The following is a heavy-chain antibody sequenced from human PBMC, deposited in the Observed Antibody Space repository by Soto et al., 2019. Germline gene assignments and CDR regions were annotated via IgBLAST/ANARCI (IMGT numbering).Heavy chain of an antibody. CDR2: IYYSGST. CDR1: GGSISSYY. D-gene: IGHD1-26*01. J-gene: IGHJ4*02. CDR3: ARRWGAAVDY. V-gene: IGHV4-59*08. Sequence: QVQLQESGPGLVKPSETLSLTCTVSGGSISSYYWSWIRQPPGKGLEWIGYIYYSGSTNYNPSLKSRVTISVDTSKNQFSLKLSSVTAADTAVYCCARRWGAAVDYWGQGTLVTVSS.